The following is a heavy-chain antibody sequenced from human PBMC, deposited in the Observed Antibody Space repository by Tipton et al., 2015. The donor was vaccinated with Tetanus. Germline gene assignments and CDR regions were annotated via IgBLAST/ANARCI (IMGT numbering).Heavy chain of an antibody. CDR3: ARDPHRVYSSGWYEYDY. J-gene: IGHJ4*02. V-gene: IGHV1-18*04. Sequence: QLVQSGAEVKKPGASVKVSCKASGYTFTSYGISWVRQAPGQGLEWMGWISAYNGNRNYAQKLQGRVTMTTDTSTSTAYMELRSLRFDDTAVYFCARDPHRVYSSGWYEYDYWGQGTLVTVSS. CDR2: ISAYNGNR. D-gene: IGHD6-19*01. CDR1: GYTFTSYG.